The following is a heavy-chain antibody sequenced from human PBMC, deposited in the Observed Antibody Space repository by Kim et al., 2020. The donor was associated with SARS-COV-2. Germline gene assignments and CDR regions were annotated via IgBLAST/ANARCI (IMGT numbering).Heavy chain of an antibody. J-gene: IGHJ4*02. Sequence: GGSLRLSCAASGFTFSSYWMHWVRQAPGKGLVWVSRINSDGSSTSYADSVKGRFTISRDNAKNTLYLQMNSLRAEDTAVYYCATGPDTYYDFWSAPYYFDYWGQGTLVTVSS. V-gene: IGHV3-74*01. CDR2: INSDGSST. CDR1: GFTFSSYW. D-gene: IGHD3-3*01. CDR3: ATGPDTYYDFWSAPYYFDY.